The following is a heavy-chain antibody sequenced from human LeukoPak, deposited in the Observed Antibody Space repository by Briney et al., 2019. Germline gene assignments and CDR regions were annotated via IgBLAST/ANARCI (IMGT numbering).Heavy chain of an antibody. CDR1: GFTFSTYS. V-gene: IGHV3-30*03. Sequence: GGSLRLSCAASGFTFSTYSMNWVRQAPGKGLEWVAVISYDGSNKYYADYVKGRFTISRDNSKNTLYLQMNSLRAEDTAVYYCAWDGSGSSTSRIRPPRRGFDYWGQGTLVTVSS. CDR2: ISYDGSNK. CDR3: AWDGSGSSTSRIRPPRRGFDY. D-gene: IGHD3-10*01. J-gene: IGHJ4*02.